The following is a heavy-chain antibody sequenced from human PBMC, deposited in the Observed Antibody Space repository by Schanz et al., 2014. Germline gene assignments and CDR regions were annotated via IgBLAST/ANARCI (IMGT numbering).Heavy chain of an antibody. CDR1: GFSLDIFA. CDR2: ISNNGDST. Sequence: EVHLLESGGGLVEPGGSLRLSCATSGFSLDIFAVSWVRQAPGKGLEYISAISNNGDSTYYADSVKGRFTISRDNSKNTLFLQMSSLRVDDMAVYYCGRAGTGMAGWYFELWGHGTLVTVSS. CDR3: GRAGTGMAGWYFEL. V-gene: IGHV3-64D*06. J-gene: IGHJ2*01. D-gene: IGHD5-18*01.